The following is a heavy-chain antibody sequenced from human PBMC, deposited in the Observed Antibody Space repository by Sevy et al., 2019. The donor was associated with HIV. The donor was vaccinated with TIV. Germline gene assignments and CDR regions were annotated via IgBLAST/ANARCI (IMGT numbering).Heavy chain of an antibody. CDR3: AKDHDNNWFDP. V-gene: IGHV3-23*01. CDR2: ITISGGNT. J-gene: IGHJ5*02. Sequence: GGSLRLSCAASGFTVSLYAMTWVRQAPGKGLEWVSTITISGGNTCYADSVKGRFTISIDNSKNTLYLQMNSLRAEDTAIYFCAKDHDNNWFDPWGQGTLVTVSS. D-gene: IGHD3-22*01. CDR1: GFTVSLYA.